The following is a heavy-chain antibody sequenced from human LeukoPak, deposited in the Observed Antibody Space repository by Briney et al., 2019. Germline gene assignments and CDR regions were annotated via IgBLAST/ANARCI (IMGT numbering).Heavy chain of an antibody. V-gene: IGHV3-30*04. Sequence: GGSLRLSCAASGFTFSSYAMHWVRQAPGKGLEWVAVISYDGSNKYYADSVKGRFTISRDNSKNTLYLQMNSLRAEDTALYYCARVSYWLAATSTGYFDYWGQGTLVTVSS. J-gene: IGHJ4*02. D-gene: IGHD6-19*01. CDR1: GFTFSSYA. CDR2: ISYDGSNK. CDR3: ARVSYWLAATSTGYFDY.